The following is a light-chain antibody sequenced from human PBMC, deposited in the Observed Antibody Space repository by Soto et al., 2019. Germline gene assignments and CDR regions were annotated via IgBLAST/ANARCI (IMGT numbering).Light chain of an antibody. Sequence: EIVLTQSPGTLSLSPGERATLSCRASQSVSSSYLAWYQQKPGQAPRLLIYDASSRATGIPDRFSGSGSGTDFTLTVSRLEPEDFAVYYCQHYGSSPYTFGPGTKLEIK. CDR1: QSVSSSY. J-gene: IGKJ2*01. V-gene: IGKV3-20*01. CDR2: DAS. CDR3: QHYGSSPYT.